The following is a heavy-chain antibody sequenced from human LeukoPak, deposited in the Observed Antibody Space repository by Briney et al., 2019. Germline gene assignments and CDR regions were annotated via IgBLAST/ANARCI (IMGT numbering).Heavy chain of an antibody. CDR3: ARDREVGTTSRHFDY. J-gene: IGHJ4*02. CDR1: GFTFSDYY. D-gene: IGHD2/OR15-2a*01. CDR2: ISSSSGST. V-gene: IGHV3-11*06. Sequence: PGGSMRLSCVASGFTFSDYYMSWIRQAPGKGLEWVSYISSSSGSTNYADSVKGRFTISRDNAKNSLYLQMNSLRAEDTAVYYCARDREVGTTSRHFDYWGQGTLVTVSS.